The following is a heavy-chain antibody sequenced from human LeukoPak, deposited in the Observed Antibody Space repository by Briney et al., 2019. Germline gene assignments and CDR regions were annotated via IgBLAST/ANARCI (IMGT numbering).Heavy chain of an antibody. CDR1: GYTFTDCY. D-gene: IGHD2-8*01. CDR2: VDPEDGET. V-gene: IGHV1-69-2*01. J-gene: IGHJ4*02. CDR3: ATDSRYCTNGVCYNIPIDY. Sequence: ASVKISCKVSGYTFTDCYMHWVQQAPGKGLEWMGLVDPEDGETIYAEKFQGRVTITADTSTDTAYMELSSLRSEDTAVYYCATDSRYCTNGVCYNIPIDYWGQGTLVTVSS.